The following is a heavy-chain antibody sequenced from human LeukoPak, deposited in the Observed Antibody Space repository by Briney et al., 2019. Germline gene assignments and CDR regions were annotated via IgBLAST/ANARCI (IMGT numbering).Heavy chain of an antibody. J-gene: IGHJ6*04. CDR2: ICYDGSNK. V-gene: IGHV3-33*08. Sequence: PRRSLRPSCAAAGFTFTNARVGWVRQAPRKGLEWGGVICYDGSNKYYADSVKGRFTISRDNSKNMLYLQMNGLRAEDTAVYYCAGHPRYCSSTSCRYGMDVWGKGTTVTVSS. D-gene: IGHD2-2*01. CDR1: GFTFTNAR. CDR3: AGHPRYCSSTSCRYGMDV.